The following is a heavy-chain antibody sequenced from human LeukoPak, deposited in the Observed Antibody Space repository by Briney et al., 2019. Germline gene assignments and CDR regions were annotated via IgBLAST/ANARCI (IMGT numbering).Heavy chain of an antibody. V-gene: IGHV3-49*04. CDR2: IRSKAYGGTT. CDR3: ARGIDWAGYPSDY. Sequence: GGSLRLSCTTSGFTFGDYGMSWVRQAPGKGLEWVGFIRSKAYGGTTENAASVKGRFTISRDDSKSIAYLQMNSLKTEDTAVYYCARGIDWAGYPSDYWGQGTLVTVSS. CDR1: GFTFGDYG. J-gene: IGHJ4*02. D-gene: IGHD3/OR15-3a*01.